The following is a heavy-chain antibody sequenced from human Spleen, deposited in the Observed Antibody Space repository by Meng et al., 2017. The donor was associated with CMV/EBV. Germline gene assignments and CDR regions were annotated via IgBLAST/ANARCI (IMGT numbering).Heavy chain of an antibody. Sequence: GSGFTFSSYAMHWVRQAPGKGLEWVTVISYDGSNKYYADSVKGRFTISRDNSKNTLYLQMNSLRAEDTAVYYCASESSSSSFGFDPWGQGTLVTVSS. CDR1: GFTFSSYA. J-gene: IGHJ5*02. D-gene: IGHD6-6*01. CDR3: ASESSSSSFGFDP. V-gene: IGHV3-30-3*01. CDR2: ISYDGSNK.